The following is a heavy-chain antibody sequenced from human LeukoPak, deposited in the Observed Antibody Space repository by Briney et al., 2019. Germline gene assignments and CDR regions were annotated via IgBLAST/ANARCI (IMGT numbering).Heavy chain of an antibody. CDR2: INPNSGGT. V-gene: IGHV1-2*04. Sequence: GASVKVSCKTSGYTFTNYGISWVRQAPGQGLEWMGWINPNSGGTNYAQKFQGWVTMTRDTSISTAYMELSRLRSDDTAVYYCARWSWDYGDYSPTGTYYFDYWGQGTLVTVSS. CDR3: ARWSWDYGDYSPTGTYYFDY. J-gene: IGHJ4*02. D-gene: IGHD4-17*01. CDR1: GYTFTNYG.